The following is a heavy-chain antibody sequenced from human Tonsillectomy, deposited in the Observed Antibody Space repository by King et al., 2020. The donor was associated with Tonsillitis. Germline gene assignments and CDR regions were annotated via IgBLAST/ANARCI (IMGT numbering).Heavy chain of an antibody. CDR1: GGTFSNYA. D-gene: IGHD3-16*01. J-gene: IGHJ4*02. CDR3: ARVQMGGDYFDP. Sequence: VQLVESGAEVKKTGSSVKVSCKASGGTFSNYAISWVRQAPGQGLEWMGGIIPIFGTTNYAQKFQGRVTITADESTSTAYMELNSLRSEDTAMYYCARVQMGGDYFDPWGQGTLVTVSS. CDR2: IIPIFGTT. V-gene: IGHV1-69*01.